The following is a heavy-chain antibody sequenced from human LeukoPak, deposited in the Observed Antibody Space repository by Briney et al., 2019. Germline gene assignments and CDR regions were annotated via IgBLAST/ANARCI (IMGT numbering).Heavy chain of an antibody. CDR3: VGVGDRYWYFDL. Sequence: SQTLSLTCTVSGGSISSGSYYWSWIRQPAGKGLEWIGRIYTSGSTNYNPSLKSRVTISVDTSKNHFSLKLSSVTAADTAVYYCVGVGDRYWYFDLWGRGTLVTVSS. CDR2: IYTSGST. V-gene: IGHV4-61*02. D-gene: IGHD4-17*01. J-gene: IGHJ2*01. CDR1: GGSISSGSYY.